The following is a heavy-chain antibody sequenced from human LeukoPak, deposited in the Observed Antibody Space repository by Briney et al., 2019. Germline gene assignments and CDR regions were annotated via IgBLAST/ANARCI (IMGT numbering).Heavy chain of an antibody. J-gene: IGHJ4*02. Sequence: SGGSLRLSCAASGFTVSSNFMSWVRQAPGKGLEWVSVIYSGGRTNYADSVKGRFTISRDNSKNTLYLQMNSLRAEDTAVYYCARVPRLAAAGTFDYWGQGTLVTVSS. V-gene: IGHV3-66*01. CDR1: GFTVSSNF. CDR3: ARVPRLAAAGTFDY. D-gene: IGHD6-13*01. CDR2: IYSGGRT.